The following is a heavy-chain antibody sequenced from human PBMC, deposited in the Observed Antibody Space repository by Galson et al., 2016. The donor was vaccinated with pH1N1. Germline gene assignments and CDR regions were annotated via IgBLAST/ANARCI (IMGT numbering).Heavy chain of an antibody. CDR2: IFYTGKT. V-gene: IGHV4-30-4*01. D-gene: IGHD3-22*01. J-gene: IGHJ4*02. CDR1: GGSVSGGALTSGDYY. CDR3: ARGRRYDSREFDF. Sequence: TLSLTCAVSGGSVSGGALTSGDYYWSWIRQSPGEGLEFIGYIFYTGKTYYKASLKSRLSISLDGSKNQFSLRLTSVTVADTAVYYCARGRRYDSREFDFWGRGTLVTVSS.